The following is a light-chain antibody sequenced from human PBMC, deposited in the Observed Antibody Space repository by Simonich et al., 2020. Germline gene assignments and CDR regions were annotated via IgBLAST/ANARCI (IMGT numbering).Light chain of an antibody. J-gene: IGLJ3*02. V-gene: IGLV2-14*01. CDR2: GVS. Sequence: QSALTQPASVSGSPGQSITISCTGTSSDVGGYNYVSWYQQHPGKAPKLMIYGVSKRPSGVSNRFSGSKSGNTASLTISGLQAEDEADYYCSSYTSSSWVFGGGTKLTVL. CDR3: SSYTSSSWV. CDR1: SSDVGGYNY.